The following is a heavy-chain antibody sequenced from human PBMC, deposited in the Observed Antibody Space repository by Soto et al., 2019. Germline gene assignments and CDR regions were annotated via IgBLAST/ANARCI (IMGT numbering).Heavy chain of an antibody. V-gene: IGHV4-38-2*02. CDR1: GYSISSGYY. CDR3: ARDDCGSTSCYGIAAAGTSNWFDP. CDR2: IYHSGST. D-gene: IGHD2-2*01. Sequence: SETLSLTCAVSGYSISSGYYWGCIRQPPGKGLEWIGSIYHSGSTYYNPSLKSRVTISVDTSKNQFSLKLSSVTAADTAVYYCARDDCGSTSCYGIAAAGTSNWFDPWGQGTLVTVYS. J-gene: IGHJ5*02.